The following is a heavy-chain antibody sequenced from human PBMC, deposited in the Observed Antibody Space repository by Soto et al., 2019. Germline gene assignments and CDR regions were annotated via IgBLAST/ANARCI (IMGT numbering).Heavy chain of an antibody. V-gene: IGHV6-1*01. D-gene: IGHD3-10*01. CDR1: GDTVSSNSAA. J-gene: IGHJ6*02. CDR3: AGVSWFRGMDV. CDR2: TYYRSTWSN. Sequence: SQTLSLTCAISGDTVSSNSAAWNLIRQSPSGGLEWLGRTYYRSTWSNDYAVSVKSRITINPDTSKNHFSLHLYSVTPEDTAVYYCAGVSWFRGMDVWGQGTPVTVSS.